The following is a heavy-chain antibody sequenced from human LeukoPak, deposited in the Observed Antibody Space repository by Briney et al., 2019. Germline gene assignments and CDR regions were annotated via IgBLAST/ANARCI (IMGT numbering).Heavy chain of an antibody. Sequence: PSQTLSLTCTVSGGSISSGSYYWSWIRQPAGKGLEWIGRIYTSGSTNYNPSLKSRVTISVDTSKNQSSLKLSSVTAADTAVYYCARAYSSGWLFVADAFDIWGQGTMVTVSS. CDR2: IYTSGST. CDR1: GGSISSGSYY. CDR3: ARAYSSGWLFVADAFDI. V-gene: IGHV4-61*02. J-gene: IGHJ3*02. D-gene: IGHD6-19*01.